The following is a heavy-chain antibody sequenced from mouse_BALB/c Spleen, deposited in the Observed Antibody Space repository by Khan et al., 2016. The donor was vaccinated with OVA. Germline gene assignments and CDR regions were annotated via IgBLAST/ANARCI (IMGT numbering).Heavy chain of an antibody. D-gene: IGHD1-1*01. CDR1: GYTFTDYY. V-gene: IGHV1-84*01. Sequence: QVQLQQSGPELVKPGASVKISCKASGYTFTDYYIKWVKQKPGQGLQWIGWIYPGSANTKYNEKFKGKATLTVDTSSSTAYMQLSSLTSEDTAVYFWEGSAVVTPRDALDYWGQGTSVTVSS. J-gene: IGHJ4*01. CDR3: EGSAVVTPRDALDY. CDR2: IYPGSANT.